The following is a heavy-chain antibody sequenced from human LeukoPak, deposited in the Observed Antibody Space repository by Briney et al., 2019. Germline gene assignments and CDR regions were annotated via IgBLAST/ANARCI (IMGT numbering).Heavy chain of an antibody. CDR1: ADSVSTNSAA. J-gene: IGHJ5*02. V-gene: IGHV6-1*01. D-gene: IGHD6-19*01. CDR2: TYYRSKWYN. CDR3: ARDVSRSEDSSGWYDWFDP. Sequence: SQNLSLTCAIAADSVSTNSAAWNWIRQSPSRGLEWLGRTYYRSKWYNDYAVSVKSRITINPDTSKNQFSLQRNSVTPEDTAVYYCARDVSRSEDSSGWYDWFDPWGQGTLVTVSS.